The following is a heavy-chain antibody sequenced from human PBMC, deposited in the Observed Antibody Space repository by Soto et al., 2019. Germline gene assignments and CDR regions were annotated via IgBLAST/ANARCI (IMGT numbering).Heavy chain of an antibody. J-gene: IGHJ5*02. CDR2: ISYDGSNK. V-gene: IGHV3-30-3*01. D-gene: IGHD1-7*01. CDR1: GFTFSSYA. Sequence: QVQLVESGGGVVQPGRSLRLSCAASGFTFSSYAMHWVRQAPGKGLEWVAVISYDGSNKYYADSVKGRFTISRDNSKNTLYLQMNSLGAGATAVYYCAAPLSGTSSRGASWGQGTLVTVSS. CDR3: AAPLSGTSSRGAS.